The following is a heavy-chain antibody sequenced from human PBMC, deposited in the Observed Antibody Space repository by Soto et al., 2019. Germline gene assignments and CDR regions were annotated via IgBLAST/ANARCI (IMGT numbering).Heavy chain of an antibody. CDR1: GGTFNTYA. J-gene: IGHJ4*02. CDR3: AREVQVHTPAFVY. CDR2: ISPMFGAA. D-gene: IGHD3-10*01. Sequence: QVQLVQSGAEMKKPGSSVKVSCQSSGGTFNTYAMNWVRQAPGQGPEWMGDISPMFGAANYAPKCQGRVTITADESTGTSYMPLSSLTSADTALYFCAREVQVHTPAFVYWGQGTLVTVSS. V-gene: IGHV1-69*19.